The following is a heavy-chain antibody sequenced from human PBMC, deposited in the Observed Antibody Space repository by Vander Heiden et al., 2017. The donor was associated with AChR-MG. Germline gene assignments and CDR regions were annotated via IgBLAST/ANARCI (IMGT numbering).Heavy chain of an antibody. CDR1: GFTFSSYS. J-gene: IGHJ6*02. V-gene: IGHV3-21*01. D-gene: IGHD3-10*01. CDR2: ISSSSSYI. CDR3: ARCIWLYGSGGSGMDV. Sequence: EVQLVESGGARVKPGGSLRLSCAASGFTFSSYSMNWVRQAPGKGLEWVSSISSSSSYIYYADSVKGRFTISRDNAKNSLYLQMNSLRAEDTAVYYCARCIWLYGSGGSGMDVWGQGTTVTVSS.